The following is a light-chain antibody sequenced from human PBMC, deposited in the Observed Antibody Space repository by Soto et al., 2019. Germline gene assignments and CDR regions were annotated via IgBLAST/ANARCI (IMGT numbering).Light chain of an antibody. Sequence: DLQMTQSPSTLSASVGDRVTITCRASQSISSWLAWYQQKPGKAPKLLIYDASSLESGVPSRFSGSGSETEFTLTISSLQPDDIATYYCQQYNSYSPYTFGQGTKLEIK. CDR2: DAS. CDR1: QSISSW. J-gene: IGKJ2*01. V-gene: IGKV1-5*01. CDR3: QQYNSYSPYT.